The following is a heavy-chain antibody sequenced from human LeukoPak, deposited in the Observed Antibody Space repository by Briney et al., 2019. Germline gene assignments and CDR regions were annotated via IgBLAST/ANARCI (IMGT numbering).Heavy chain of an antibody. CDR2: ISGSGGGP. D-gene: IGHD5-18*01. J-gene: IGHJ4*02. CDR1: GFTFSSYA. CDR3: ARSFGYSYGSY. V-gene: IGHV3-23*01. Sequence: GGSLRLSCAASGFTFSSYAMNWVRQAPGKGLEWVSTISGSGGGPYYADSVKGRFTISRDNSKDILYLQMNSLGAEDTAVYYCARSFGYSYGSYWGQGTLVTVSS.